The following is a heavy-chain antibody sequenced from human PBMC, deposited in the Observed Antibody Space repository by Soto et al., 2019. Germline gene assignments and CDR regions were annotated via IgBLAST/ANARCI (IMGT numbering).Heavy chain of an antibody. D-gene: IGHD2-15*01. Sequence: GASVKVSCKAYGSSFRHSLTHRLRRNPVPGILWMGIIIPSGDSRNYAQKFQGRVTITRDTSTSTVYMDLSSLRYEDTAVYYCARDNSHIYAPPAASAWVHPCGQGNQVTLSS. J-gene: IGHJ5*02. CDR1: GSSFRHSL. V-gene: IGHV1-46*01. CDR3: ARDNSHIYAPPAASAWVHP. CDR2: IIPSGDSR.